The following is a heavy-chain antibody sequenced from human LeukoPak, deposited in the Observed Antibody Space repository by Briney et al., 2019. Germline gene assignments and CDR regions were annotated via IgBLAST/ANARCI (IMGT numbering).Heavy chain of an antibody. D-gene: IGHD1-26*01. Sequence: GGSLRLSCAASGFTFSSFAMSWVRQAPGQGLEWVSAISDNSGNTYYADSVKGRFTISRDNSENTLYLQMNSLRAEDTAVYYCARPDSGSYGYWGQGTLVTVSS. CDR2: ISDNSGNT. V-gene: IGHV3-23*01. J-gene: IGHJ4*02. CDR3: ARPDSGSYGY. CDR1: GFTFSSFA.